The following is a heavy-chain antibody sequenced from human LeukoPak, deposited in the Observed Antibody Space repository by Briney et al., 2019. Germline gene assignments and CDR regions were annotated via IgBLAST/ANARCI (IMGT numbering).Heavy chain of an antibody. CDR1: GFTFSSYA. D-gene: IGHD3-22*01. J-gene: IGHJ4*02. CDR2: ISGSGGST. CDR3: AKDVQYYDSNDY. V-gene: IGHV3-23*01. Sequence: GGSLRLSCAASGFTFSSYAMSWVRQAPGKGLEWVSAISGSGGSTYYADSVKRRFTISRDNSKNTLYLQMNSLRAEDTAVYYCAKDVQYYDSNDYWGQGTLVTVSS.